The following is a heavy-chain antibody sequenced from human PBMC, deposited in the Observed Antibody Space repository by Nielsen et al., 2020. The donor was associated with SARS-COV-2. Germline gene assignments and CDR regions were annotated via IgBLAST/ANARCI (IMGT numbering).Heavy chain of an antibody. CDR1: GFTFSDYY. J-gene: IGHJ3*01. CDR2: ISPGGVTI. CDR3: ARRTLSMSRGAFHL. V-gene: IGHV3-11*04. Sequence: GESLKISCAASGFTFSDYYMSWLRQAPGKGLECVSYISPGGVTIYYGDSVRGRFTVSRDNAKNSLYLQMNSLRAEDTALYYCARRTLSMSRGAFHLWGQGTMVTVSS. D-gene: IGHD3-10*01.